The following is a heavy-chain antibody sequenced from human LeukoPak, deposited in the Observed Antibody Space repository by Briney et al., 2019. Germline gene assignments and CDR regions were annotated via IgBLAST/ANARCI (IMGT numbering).Heavy chain of an antibody. D-gene: IGHD6-19*01. Sequence: PGGSLRLSCAASGFTVSSNYMSWVRQAPGKGLEWVSVIYSGGSTYYADPVKGRFTISRDNSKNTLYLQMNSLRAEDTAVYYCARDPPARYSNGWYSYWGQGTLVTVSS. CDR1: GFTVSSNY. CDR2: IYSGGST. V-gene: IGHV3-53*01. CDR3: ARDPPARYSNGWYSY. J-gene: IGHJ4*02.